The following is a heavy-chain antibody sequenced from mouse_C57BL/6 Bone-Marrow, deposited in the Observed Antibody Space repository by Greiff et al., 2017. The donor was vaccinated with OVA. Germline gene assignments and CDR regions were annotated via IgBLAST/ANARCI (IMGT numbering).Heavy chain of an antibody. V-gene: IGHV1-47*01. CDR1: GYTFTTYP. CDR2: FHPYNDDT. CDR3: ERDYYGSGYLWYFDV. Sequence: QVQLQQSGAELVKPGASVKMSCKASGYTFTTYPIEWMKQNHGKSLEWIGNFHPYNDDTKYNEKFKGKATLTVERSSSTVYLELSRLTSEDSAVYSCERDYYGSGYLWYFDVWGTGTTVTVSS. D-gene: IGHD1-1*01. J-gene: IGHJ1*03.